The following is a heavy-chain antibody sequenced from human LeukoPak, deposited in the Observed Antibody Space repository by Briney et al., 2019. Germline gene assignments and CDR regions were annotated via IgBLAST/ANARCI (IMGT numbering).Heavy chain of an antibody. CDR3: VRVRGGAAATPSYYGMDV. CDR2: ISSSSSYI. J-gene: IGHJ6*02. Sequence: GGSLRLSCAASGFTFSSYSMSWVRQAPGKGLEWVSSISSSSSYIYYADSVKGRFTISRDNAKNSLYLQMNSLRAEDTAVYYCVRVRGGAAATPSYYGMDVWGQGTTVTVSS. CDR1: GFTFSSYS. D-gene: IGHD2-2*01. V-gene: IGHV3-21*01.